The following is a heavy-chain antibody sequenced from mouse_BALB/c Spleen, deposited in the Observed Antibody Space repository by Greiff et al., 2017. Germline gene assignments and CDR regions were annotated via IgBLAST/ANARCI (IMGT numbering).Heavy chain of an antibody. V-gene: IGHV10S3*01. CDR3: VSHYGNYLYFDV. D-gene: IGHD2-1*01. CDR2: IRSKSNNYAT. CDR1: GFTFNTNA. J-gene: IGHJ1*01. Sequence: EVKLVETGGGLVQPKGSLKLSCAASGFTFNTNAMNWVRQAPGKGLEWVARIRSKSNNYATYYADSVKDRFTISRDDSQSMLYLQMNNLKTEDTAMYYCVSHYGNYLYFDVWGAGTTVTVSS.